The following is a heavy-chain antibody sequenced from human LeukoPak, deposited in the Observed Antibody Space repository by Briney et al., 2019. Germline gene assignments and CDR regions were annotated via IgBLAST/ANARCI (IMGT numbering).Heavy chain of an antibody. CDR3: ARAQYYYDSSGYLN. D-gene: IGHD3-22*01. CDR1: RYTFTGYY. J-gene: IGHJ4*02. CDR2: INPNSGGT. V-gene: IGHV1-2*02. Sequence: ASVKVSCKASRYTFTGYYMHWVRQAPGQGLEWMGWINPNSGGTNYAQKFQGRVTMTRDTSISTAYMELSRLRSDDTAVYYCARAQYYYDSSGYLNWGQGTLVTVSS.